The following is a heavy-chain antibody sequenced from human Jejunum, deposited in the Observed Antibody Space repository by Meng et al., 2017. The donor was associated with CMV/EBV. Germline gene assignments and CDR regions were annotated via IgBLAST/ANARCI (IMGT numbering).Heavy chain of an antibody. CDR2: IYLNGDA. Sequence: FPIGTNRVGVGWIRHPPGKALEWLALIYLNGDARYRPSLKSRLTITKDPSKHQVVLTLTNMDPVDTATYYCARLPDFSSSHLDYFDSWGQGTLVTVSS. CDR3: ARLPDFSSSHLDYFDS. D-gene: IGHD3-3*01. CDR1: FPIGTNRVG. J-gene: IGHJ4*02. V-gene: IGHV2-5*01.